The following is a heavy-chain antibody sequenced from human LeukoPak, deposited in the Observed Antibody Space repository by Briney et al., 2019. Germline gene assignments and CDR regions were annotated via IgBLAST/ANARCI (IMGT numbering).Heavy chain of an antibody. D-gene: IGHD3-10*01. V-gene: IGHV3-9*01. CDR1: GFTFDDYA. CDR2: LSWNSGSI. J-gene: IGHJ3*02. Sequence: SLRLSCAASGFTFDDYAMHWVRHAPGKGLEWVSGLSWNSGSIGYADSVKCRFTISRDNAKNSLYLQMNSLRAEDTALFYCAKDSGSGSYSHDAFDIWGQGTMVTVSS. CDR3: AKDSGSGSYSHDAFDI.